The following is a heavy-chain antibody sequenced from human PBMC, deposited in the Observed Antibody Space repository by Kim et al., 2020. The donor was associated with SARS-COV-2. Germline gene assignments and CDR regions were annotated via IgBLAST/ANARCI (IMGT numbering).Heavy chain of an antibody. CDR1: GFTLSSYS. J-gene: IGHJ4*03. CDR3: GRDKLNGMGMIV. V-gene: IGHV3-21*01. D-gene: IGHD1-1*01. CDR2: VSGGDSKK. Sequence: GGSLRLSCAASGFTLSSYSVNWVRQAPGKGLEWVASVSGGDSKKNNEKSGTGRSPLSGATAKKPRNLKMNSMRAEATGVYNSGRDKLNGMGMIVRGQGT.